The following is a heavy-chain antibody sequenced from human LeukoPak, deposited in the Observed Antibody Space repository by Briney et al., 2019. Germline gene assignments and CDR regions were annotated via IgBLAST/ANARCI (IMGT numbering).Heavy chain of an antibody. CDR2: VTANSDNI. D-gene: IGHD3-10*01. Sequence: GSLRLSCVGSGFAFSSYHLSWVRQIPGKGLEWLSVVTANSDNIYYADSVKGRFTISRDNSKDTLYLQMNGLRAEDSALYYCANLQKGNYKANFWGQGTLVTVSS. J-gene: IGHJ4*02. CDR3: ANLQKGNYKANF. V-gene: IGHV3-23*01. CDR1: GFAFSSYH.